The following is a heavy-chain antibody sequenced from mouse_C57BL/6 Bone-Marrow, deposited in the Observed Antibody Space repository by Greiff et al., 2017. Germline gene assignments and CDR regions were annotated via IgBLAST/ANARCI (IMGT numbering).Heavy chain of an antibody. CDR3: ARSGDDYYGSSHWYFDV. D-gene: IGHD1-1*01. J-gene: IGHJ1*03. CDR1: GYTFTNYW. V-gene: IGHV1-63*01. Sequence: VQLQQSGAELVRPGTSVKMSCKASGYTFTNYWIGWAKQRPGHGLEWIGDIYPGGGYTNYNEKFKGKATLTADKSSSTAYMQFSSLTSEDSAIYYCARSGDDYYGSSHWYFDVWGTGTTVTVAS. CDR2: IYPGGGYT.